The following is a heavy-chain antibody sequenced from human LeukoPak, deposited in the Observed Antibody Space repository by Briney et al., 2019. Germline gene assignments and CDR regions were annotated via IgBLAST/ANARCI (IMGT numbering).Heavy chain of an antibody. CDR1: GFTFSSYS. V-gene: IGHV3-21*04. Sequence: GGSLRLSCAASGFTFSSYSMNWVRQAPGKGLEWVSSISSSSSYIYYADSVKGRFTISRDNSKNTLYLQMNSLRAEDTAAYYCAKGTTVTTPRAFDIWGQGTMVTVSS. D-gene: IGHD4-17*01. J-gene: IGHJ3*02. CDR2: ISSSSSYI. CDR3: AKGTTVTTPRAFDI.